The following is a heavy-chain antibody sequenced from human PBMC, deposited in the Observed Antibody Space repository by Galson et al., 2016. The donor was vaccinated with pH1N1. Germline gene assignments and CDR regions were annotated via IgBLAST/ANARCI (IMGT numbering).Heavy chain of an antibody. CDR1: GGPLSSYA. CDR3: ARPGRTETTKEGFAWGYGMDV. J-gene: IGHJ6*02. CDR2: IMPIFGTT. Sequence: SVKVSCKASGGPLSSYATGWVRQAPGQGPEWMGGIMPIFGTTKYEQKFQGRVTITADEYTTTVYMELNSLRSEDTAIYYCARPGRTETTKEGFAWGYGMDVWGQGTTVTVSS. V-gene: IGHV1-69*13. D-gene: IGHD1-1*01.